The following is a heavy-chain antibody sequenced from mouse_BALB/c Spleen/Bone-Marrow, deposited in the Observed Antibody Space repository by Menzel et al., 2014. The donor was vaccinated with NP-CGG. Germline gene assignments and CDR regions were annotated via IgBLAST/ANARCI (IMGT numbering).Heavy chain of an antibody. CDR3: ARYRLGTYFDY. CDR2: IDPANGNT. CDR1: GFNIKDTY. V-gene: IGHV14-3*02. J-gene: IGHJ2*01. Sequence: VQLKQSGAELVKPGASVKLSCTASGFNIKDTYMHWVKQRPEQGLEWIGRIDPANGNTKYDPKFQGKATITADTSSNTDYLQLSSLTSEDTAVYYCARYRLGTYFDYWGQGTTLTVSS. D-gene: IGHD2-14*01.